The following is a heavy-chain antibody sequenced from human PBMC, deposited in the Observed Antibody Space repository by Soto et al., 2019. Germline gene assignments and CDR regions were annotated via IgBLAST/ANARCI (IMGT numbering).Heavy chain of an antibody. Sequence: QVQLQESGPGLVKPSQTLSLTCSVSGDSINNYEYYWTWIRQPPGEGLEWIGHIYYTGSTSYNTSLESQIPISLYTSRNPFSLKVNSVSAADTAVYYCARDRRNSPDVFDSWGQGTLVTVSS. CDR2: IYYTGST. D-gene: IGHD1-1*01. V-gene: IGHV4-30-4*01. J-gene: IGHJ4*02. CDR3: ARDRRNSPDVFDS. CDR1: GDSINNYEYY.